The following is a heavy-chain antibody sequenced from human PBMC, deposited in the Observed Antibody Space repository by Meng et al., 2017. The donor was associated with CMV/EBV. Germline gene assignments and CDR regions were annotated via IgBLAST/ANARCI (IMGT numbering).Heavy chain of an antibody. Sequence: SETLSLTCAVYGGSFSGYYWSWIRQPPGKGLEWIGEINHSGSTNYNPSLKSRVTISVDTSKNQFSLKLSSVTAADTAVYYCARGRGFWSGKSTPSFDYWGQGTLVTVSS. CDR1: GGSFSGYY. CDR3: ARGRGFWSGKSTPSFDY. D-gene: IGHD3-3*01. V-gene: IGHV4-34*01. J-gene: IGHJ4*02. CDR2: INHSGST.